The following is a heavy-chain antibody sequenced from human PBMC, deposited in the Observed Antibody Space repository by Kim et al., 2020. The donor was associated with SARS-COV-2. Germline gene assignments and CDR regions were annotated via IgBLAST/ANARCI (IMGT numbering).Heavy chain of an antibody. CDR3: ARASSWRYNWFDP. V-gene: IGHV4-31*02. D-gene: IGHD6-13*01. J-gene: IGHJ5*02. Sequence: YYNPSLKSRVTISVDTSKTHFALRLSSVTAADTAVYYCARASSWRYNWFDPWGQGTLVTVSS.